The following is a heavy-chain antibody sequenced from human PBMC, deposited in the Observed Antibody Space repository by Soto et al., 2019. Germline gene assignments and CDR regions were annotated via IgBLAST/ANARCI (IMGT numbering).Heavy chain of an antibody. Sequence: QVQLVQSGAEVKKPGSSVKVSCKASGGTFSSYAISWVRQAPGQGLEWMGGIIPIFGTANYAQKFQGRVTITADESTSTAYMELSSLRSEDTAVYYCARGRFTTVTTWWYFDYWGQGALVTVSS. CDR1: GGTFSSYA. CDR2: IIPIFGTA. V-gene: IGHV1-69*01. J-gene: IGHJ4*02. D-gene: IGHD4-17*01. CDR3: ARGRFTTVTTWWYFDY.